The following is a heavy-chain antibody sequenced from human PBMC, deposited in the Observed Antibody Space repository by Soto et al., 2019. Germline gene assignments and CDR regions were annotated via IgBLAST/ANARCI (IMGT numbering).Heavy chain of an antibody. CDR2: ISSSSSYI. Sequence: EVQLVESGGGLVKPGGSLRLSCAASGFTFSSYSMNWVRQAQGKGLEWVSSISSSSSYIYYADSVKGRFTISRDNAKNSLYLQMNSLRAEDTAVYYCARVRGYSYGSLDYWGQGTLVTVSS. D-gene: IGHD5-18*01. CDR3: ARVRGYSYGSLDY. V-gene: IGHV3-21*01. J-gene: IGHJ4*02. CDR1: GFTFSSYS.